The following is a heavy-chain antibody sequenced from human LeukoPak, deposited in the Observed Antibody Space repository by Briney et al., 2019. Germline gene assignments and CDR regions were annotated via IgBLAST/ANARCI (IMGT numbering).Heavy chain of an antibody. J-gene: IGHJ4*02. V-gene: IGHV4-39*07. CDR2: IYYSGST. Sequence: SETLSLTCTVSGGSISSSSYYGGWIRQAPGKGLEWIGSIYYSGSTYYNPSLKSRVTISVDRSKNQFSLKLSSVTAADTAVYYCASGRGYSSSWHDYWGQGTLVTVSS. CDR3: ASGRGYSSSWHDY. CDR1: GGSISSSSYY. D-gene: IGHD6-13*01.